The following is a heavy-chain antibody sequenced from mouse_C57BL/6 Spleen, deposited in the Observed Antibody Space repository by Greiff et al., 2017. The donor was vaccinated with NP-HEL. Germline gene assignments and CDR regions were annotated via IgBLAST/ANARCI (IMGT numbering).Heavy chain of an antibody. CDR1: GYTFTSYW. Sequence: VQLQQPGAELVKPGASVKLSCKASGYTFTSYWMQWVKQRPGQGLEWIGEIDPSDSYTNYNQKFKGKATLTVDTSSSTAYMKLSSLTSEDSAVYYCARRLYYAMDYWGQGTSVTVSS. J-gene: IGHJ4*01. CDR3: ARRLYYAMDY. V-gene: IGHV1-50*01. CDR2: IDPSDSYT.